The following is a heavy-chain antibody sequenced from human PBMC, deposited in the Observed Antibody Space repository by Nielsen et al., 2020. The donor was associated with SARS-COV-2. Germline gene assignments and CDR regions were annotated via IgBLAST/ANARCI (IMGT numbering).Heavy chain of an antibody. Sequence: GESLKISCKASGYNFASYWIGWVRQMPGKGLEWMGTIWPGDSDTTYSPSFQGQVTISADKSISTAYLQFTRLKASDTAIYYCARPPRTTNAFDLWGQGTMVTVSS. CDR1: GYNFASYW. D-gene: IGHD1-1*01. J-gene: IGHJ3*01. V-gene: IGHV5-51*01. CDR3: ARPPRTTNAFDL. CDR2: IWPGDSDT.